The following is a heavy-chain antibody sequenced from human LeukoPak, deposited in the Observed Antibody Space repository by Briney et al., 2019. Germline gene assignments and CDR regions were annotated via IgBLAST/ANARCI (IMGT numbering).Heavy chain of an antibody. Sequence: SETLSLTCTVSGGSIISGNYYWRWIRQPAGKGLEWIGRIYTSGSTNYNPSLKSRVTLSLDTSKNQFSLKLSSVTAADTAVYYCAREIDFWSDPNWFDPWGLGTLVTVSS. CDR3: AREIDFWSDPNWFDP. D-gene: IGHD3-3*01. CDR1: GGSIISGNYY. J-gene: IGHJ5*02. V-gene: IGHV4-61*02. CDR2: IYTSGST.